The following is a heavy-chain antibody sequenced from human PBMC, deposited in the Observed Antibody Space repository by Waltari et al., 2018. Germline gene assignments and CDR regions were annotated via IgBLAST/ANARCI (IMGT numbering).Heavy chain of an antibody. CDR2: IFYSGTA. Sequence: QVQLQESGPGLVKPSQTLSLTCTVSGGSIRSADYYWSWIRQHPGKGLEWVGYIFYSGTAYYNPPLEDRVTISVDTSKNQFSLNIYSVTAADTAVYYCARVMYNWNYGVSRWDALDIWGQGTMVTVTP. CDR1: GGSIRSADYY. V-gene: IGHV4-31*03. J-gene: IGHJ3*02. D-gene: IGHD1-7*01. CDR3: ARVMYNWNYGVSRWDALDI.